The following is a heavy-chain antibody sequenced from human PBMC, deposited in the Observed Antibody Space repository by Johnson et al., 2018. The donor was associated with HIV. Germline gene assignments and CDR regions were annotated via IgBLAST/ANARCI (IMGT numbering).Heavy chain of an antibody. V-gene: IGHV3-13*01. D-gene: IGHD3-22*01. J-gene: IGHJ3*02. CDR1: GFTFSSYG. CDR2: IRAAGDT. Sequence: VQLVESGGGVVQPGRSLRLSCAASGFTFSSYGMHWVRQAPGQGLEWVSAIRAAGDTYYPGSVKGRFSISRENAKNSLYLQMNSLRAGDTAVYYCARGLGSYSSGYPMLDAFDIWGQGTMVTVSS. CDR3: ARGLGSYSSGYPMLDAFDI.